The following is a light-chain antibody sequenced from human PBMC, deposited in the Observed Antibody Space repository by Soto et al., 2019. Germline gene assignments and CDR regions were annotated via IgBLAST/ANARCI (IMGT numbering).Light chain of an antibody. J-gene: IGKJ1*01. CDR1: QSVCSRC. CDR2: GAS. CDR3: QHYGTTPWT. Sequence: EIVLTQSPGTLSLSLGERVTLSCRASQSVCSRCLAWYQQKPGQSPRLLIYGASSRATGIPDRFSGSGSGTAFTLTISRLEPEDFAVYYCQHYGTTPWTFGQGTKVGIK. V-gene: IGKV3-20*01.